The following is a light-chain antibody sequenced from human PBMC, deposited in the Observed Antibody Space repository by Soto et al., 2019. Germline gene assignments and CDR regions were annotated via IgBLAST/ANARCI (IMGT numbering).Light chain of an antibody. CDR3: SSSTSSHTLV. CDR2: DVT. CDR1: SSDVGASNY. J-gene: IGLJ3*02. V-gene: IGLV2-14*03. Sequence: QSALTQPASVSGSPGQSITISCTGTSSDVGASNYVSWYQQHPGKAPKLIIYDVTHRPSGVSNRFSASKSGNTAYLTISGLQAEDEADYHYSSSTSSHTLVFGGGTKLTVL.